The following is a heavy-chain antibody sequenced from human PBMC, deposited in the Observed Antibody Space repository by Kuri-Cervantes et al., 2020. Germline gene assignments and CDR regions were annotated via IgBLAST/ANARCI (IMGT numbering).Heavy chain of an antibody. D-gene: IGHD3-22*01. CDR3: ATGTYYYDSSGYPLYYYYGMDV. V-gene: IGHV1-24*01. CDR2: FDPEDGET. J-gene: IGHJ6*02. Sequence: ASVKVSCKVSGYTLTELSMHWVRQAPGKGLEWMGGFDPEDGETIYAQKFQGRVTMTEDTSTDTAYMELSSLRSEDTAVYYCATGTYYYDSSGYPLYYYYGMDVWGQGTTVTVSS. CDR1: GYTLTELS.